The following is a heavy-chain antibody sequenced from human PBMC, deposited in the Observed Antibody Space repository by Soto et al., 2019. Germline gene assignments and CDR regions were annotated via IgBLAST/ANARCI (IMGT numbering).Heavy chain of an antibody. CDR3: ARSGLYCPNGRCFHYYYYMDV. CDR2: ITWNGVTM. Sequence: EVSLVESGGGLGQPGGSLRLSCSVSGFTFDDYAFHWVRQAPGKGLEWVSGITWNGVTMGYADSVRGRFTISRDSAKSSLYLQMNSLRPEDTALYYCARSGLYCPNGRCFHYYYYMDVWGRGTTVTVSS. CDR1: GFTFDDYA. V-gene: IGHV3-9*01. J-gene: IGHJ6*03. D-gene: IGHD2-8*01.